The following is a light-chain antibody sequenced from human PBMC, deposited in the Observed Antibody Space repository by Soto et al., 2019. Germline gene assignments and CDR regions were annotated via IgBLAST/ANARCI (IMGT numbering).Light chain of an antibody. J-gene: IGKJ5*01. Sequence: EIVMMQSPAPLSVSPGARATLFCRASQSVSSNLAWYQQKPGQAPRLLIYGASTRATGIPARFSGSGSGTEFTLTISSLQSEDFAVYYCQQYNNWPLFGQGTRLEIK. V-gene: IGKV3-15*01. CDR2: GAS. CDR1: QSVSSN. CDR3: QQYNNWPL.